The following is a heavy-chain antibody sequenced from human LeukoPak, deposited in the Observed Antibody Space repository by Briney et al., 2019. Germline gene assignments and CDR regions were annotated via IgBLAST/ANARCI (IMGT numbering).Heavy chain of an antibody. CDR3: VRGYSFGPYGMDV. Sequence: PGGSLRLPCAASGFTFSSYSMNWVRQAPGKGLEYVSAISDSGGSTYYADSVKGRFTISRDNSKNTLYLQMSSLRAEDTAVYFCVRGYSFGPYGMDVWGQGTTVTVSS. V-gene: IGHV3-64D*09. J-gene: IGHJ6*02. CDR1: GFTFSSYS. D-gene: IGHD2-15*01. CDR2: ISDSGGST.